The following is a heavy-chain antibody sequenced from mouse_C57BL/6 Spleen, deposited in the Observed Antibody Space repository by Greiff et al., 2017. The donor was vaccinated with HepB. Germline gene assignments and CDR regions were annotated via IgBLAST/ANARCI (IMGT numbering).Heavy chain of an antibody. J-gene: IGHJ3*01. D-gene: IGHD3-2*02. CDR2: INPSTGGT. V-gene: IGHV1-42*01. CDR1: GYSFTGYY. CDR3: ARGSSGL. Sequence: EVQLQQSGPELVKPGASVKISCKASGYSFTGYYMNWVKQSPEKSLEWIGEINPSTGGTTYNQKFKAKATLTVDKSSSTAYMQLKSPTSEDSAVYYCARGSSGLWGQGTLVTVSA.